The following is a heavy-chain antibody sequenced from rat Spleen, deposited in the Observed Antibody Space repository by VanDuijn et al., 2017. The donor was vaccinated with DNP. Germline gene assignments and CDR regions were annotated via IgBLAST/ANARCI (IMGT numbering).Heavy chain of an antibody. CDR1: GFTFSNYD. Sequence: EVQLVESGGGLVQPGRSLKLSCAASGFTFSNYDMSWVRQAPTTGLEWVASISTGGDNTYYRGSVKGRFTISRDNAKNTQYLQMDSLRSEDTATYYCTSPVPSGHYVMDAWGQGTSVTVSS. CDR2: ISTGGDNT. J-gene: IGHJ4*01. CDR3: TSPVPSGHYVMDA. V-gene: IGHV5S13*01. D-gene: IGHD4-3*01.